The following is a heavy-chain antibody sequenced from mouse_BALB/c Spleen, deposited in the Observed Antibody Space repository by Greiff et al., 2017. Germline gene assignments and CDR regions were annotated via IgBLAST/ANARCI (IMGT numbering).Heavy chain of an antibody. D-gene: IGHD6-1*01. V-gene: IGHV1-7*01. CDR2: INPSTGYT. CDR3: ARTLWAMDY. Sequence: LQESGAELAKPGASVKMSCKASGYTFTSYWMHWVKQRPGQGLEWIGYINPSTGYTEYNQKFKDKATLTADKSSSTAYMQLSSLTSEDSAVYYCARTLWAMDYWGQGTSVTVSS. CDR1: GYTFTSYW. J-gene: IGHJ4*01.